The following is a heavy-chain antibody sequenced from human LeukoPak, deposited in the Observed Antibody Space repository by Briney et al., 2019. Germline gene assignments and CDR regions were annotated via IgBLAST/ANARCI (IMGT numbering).Heavy chain of an antibody. D-gene: IGHD1-26*01. CDR3: ARLNSGSYLNLDY. CDR2: IYHSGST. V-gene: IGHV4-38-2*01. J-gene: IGHJ4*02. CDR1: GYSISSGYY. Sequence: PSETLSLTCAVSGYSISSGYYWGWIRQPPGKGLEWIGSIYHSGSTYYNPSLKSRVTISVDTSKNQFSLKLSSVTAADTAVYYCARLNSGSYLNLDYWGQGTLVTVSS.